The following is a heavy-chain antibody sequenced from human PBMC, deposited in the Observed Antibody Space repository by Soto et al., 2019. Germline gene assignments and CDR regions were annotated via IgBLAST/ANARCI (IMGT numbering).Heavy chain of an antibody. D-gene: IGHD6-19*01. J-gene: IGHJ6*02. V-gene: IGHV1-46*02. Sequence: QVHLVQSGAEVKKPGASVKVSCKASGYTFENYYMHWVRQAPGQGLEWLGIIDPTGGRTTYAQKFQDRVHMTRDTSTSTVYMELSSLRSNDTALYYCARELQFPHQETGMDVWGQGTTVTVSS. CDR1: GYTFENYY. CDR2: IDPTGGRT. CDR3: ARELQFPHQETGMDV.